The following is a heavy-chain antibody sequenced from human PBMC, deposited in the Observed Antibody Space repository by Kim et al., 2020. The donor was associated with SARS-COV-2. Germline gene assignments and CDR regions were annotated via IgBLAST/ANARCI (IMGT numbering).Heavy chain of an antibody. CDR2: DGSNK. Sequence: DGSNKYYADSVKGRFTISRDNSKNTLYLQMNSLRAEDTTVYYCANGPFDYWGQGTLVTVSS. V-gene: IGHV3-30*02. CDR3: ANGPFDY. J-gene: IGHJ4*02.